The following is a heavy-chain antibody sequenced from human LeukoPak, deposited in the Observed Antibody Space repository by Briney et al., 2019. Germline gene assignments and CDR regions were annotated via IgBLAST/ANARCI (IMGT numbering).Heavy chain of an antibody. CDR1: GGSISGYY. J-gene: IGHJ4*02. CDR2: IYYSGST. V-gene: IGHV4-59*01. Sequence: PSETLSLTCTVSGGSISGYYWSWIRQPPGKGLEWIGYIYYSGSTNYNPSLKSRVTISVDTSKNQFSLKLSSVTAADTAVYYCARGFDFFDYWGQGTLVTVSS. CDR3: ARGFDFFDY. D-gene: IGHD3-3*01.